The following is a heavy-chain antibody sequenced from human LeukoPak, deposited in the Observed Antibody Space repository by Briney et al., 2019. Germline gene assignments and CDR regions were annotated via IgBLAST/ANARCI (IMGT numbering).Heavy chain of an antibody. CDR3: ARGGGGSYGRFDY. CDR2: IYYSGST. V-gene: IGHV4-39*07. D-gene: IGHD1-26*01. CDR1: GGSISSSSHY. Sequence: SETLSLTCTVSGGSISSSSHYWGWIRQPPGKGLEWIGSIYYSGSTYYNPSLKSRVTISVDTSKNQFSLKLSSVTAADTAVYYCARGGGGSYGRFDYWGQGTLVTVSS. J-gene: IGHJ4*02.